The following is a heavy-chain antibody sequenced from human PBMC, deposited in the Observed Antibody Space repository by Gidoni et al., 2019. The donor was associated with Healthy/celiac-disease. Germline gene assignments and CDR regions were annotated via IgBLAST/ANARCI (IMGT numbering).Heavy chain of an antibody. CDR1: GGSISSSSYY. CDR2: IYYSGST. Sequence: QLQLQESGPGLVKPSATPSLTCTVSGGSISSSSYYWGWIRQPPGKGLEWIGSIYYSGSTYYDPSLKSRVTISVDTSKNQFSLKLSSVTAADTAVYYCARLLRPLYFDLWGRGTLVTVSS. CDR3: ARLLRPLYFDL. V-gene: IGHV4-39*01. J-gene: IGHJ2*01.